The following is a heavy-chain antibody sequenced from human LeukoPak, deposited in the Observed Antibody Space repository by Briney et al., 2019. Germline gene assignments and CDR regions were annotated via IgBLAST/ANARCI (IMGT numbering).Heavy chain of an antibody. J-gene: IGHJ3*02. V-gene: IGHV4-59*08. CDR3: ARVEYSSTIIPDAFDI. Sequence: PSETLSLTCTVSGGSISSYYWSWIGQPPGKGLEWIGYIYYSGSTNYNPSLKSRVTISVDTSKNQFSLKLSSVTAADTAVYYCARVEYSSTIIPDAFDIWGQGTMVTVSS. D-gene: IGHD6-6*01. CDR2: IYYSGST. CDR1: GGSISSYY.